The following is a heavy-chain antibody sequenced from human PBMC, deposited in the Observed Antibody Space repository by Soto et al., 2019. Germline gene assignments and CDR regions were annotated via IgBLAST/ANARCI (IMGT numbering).Heavy chain of an antibody. Sequence: GGSLRLSCAASGFTFRSYAMHWVLQAPCKGLEWVAAISYDENNRHYTDSVKGRFTISRDNSKNTMYLQVNSLRAEDTAVYYCARAMDTAMASKDNWFDPWGQGTLVTVS. CDR1: GFTFRSYA. V-gene: IGHV3-30-3*01. J-gene: IGHJ5*02. D-gene: IGHD5-18*01. CDR2: ISYDENNR. CDR3: ARAMDTAMASKDNWFDP.